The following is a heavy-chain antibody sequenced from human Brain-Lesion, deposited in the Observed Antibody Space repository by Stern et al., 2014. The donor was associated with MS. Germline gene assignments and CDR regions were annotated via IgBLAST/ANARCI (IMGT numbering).Heavy chain of an antibody. CDR2: IFNSGST. Sequence: VHLVESGPGLVKPSQTLSLSCTVSGGSISSGGYYWSWIRQPAGKGLEWIGRIFNSGSTTYTPSLKSRVPIPKDPPKNHFPRRRTPMTAADTAVYYCARGRVVPGFQYYATDVWGQGTTVIVSS. D-gene: IGHD2-2*01. V-gene: IGHV4-61*02. CDR3: ARGRVVPGFQYYATDV. CDR1: GGSISSGGYY. J-gene: IGHJ6*02.